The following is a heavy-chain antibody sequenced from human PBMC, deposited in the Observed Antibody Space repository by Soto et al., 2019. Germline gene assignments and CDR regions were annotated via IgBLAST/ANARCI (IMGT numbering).Heavy chain of an antibody. V-gene: IGHV1-69*06. J-gene: IGHJ6*02. D-gene: IGHD4-17*01. CDR2: IIPIFGTA. CDR1: GGTFSSYA. Sequence: SVKVSCKASGGTFSSYAISWVRQAPGQGLEWMGGIIPIFGTANYAQKFQGRVTITADKSTSTAYMELSSLRSEDTAVYYCARGRSITTEEMDYYYGMDVGGQGTKVTVSS. CDR3: ARGRSITTEEMDYYYGMDV.